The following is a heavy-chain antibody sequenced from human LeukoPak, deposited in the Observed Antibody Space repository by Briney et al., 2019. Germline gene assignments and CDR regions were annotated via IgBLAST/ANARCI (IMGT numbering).Heavy chain of an antibody. J-gene: IGHJ4*02. D-gene: IGHD6-13*01. V-gene: IGHV3-53*01. CDR2: IYSGGST. CDR3: AKDLVSSSSWRAPGFDY. Sequence: PGGSLRLSCAASGLTVSSNYTTWVRQAPGKGLEWVSVIYSGGSTYNADSVKGRFTISRDNSKNTLYLQMNSLRAEDTAVYYCAKDLVSSSSWRAPGFDYWGQGTLVTVSS. CDR1: GLTVSSNY.